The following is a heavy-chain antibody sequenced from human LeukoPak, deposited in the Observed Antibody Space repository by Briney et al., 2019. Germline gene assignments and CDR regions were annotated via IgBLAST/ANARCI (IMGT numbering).Heavy chain of an antibody. CDR3: ARHDTSGYYWYYFDY. J-gene: IGHJ4*02. V-gene: IGHV4-59*01. CDR2: IYYSGST. CDR1: GGTISSYY. Sequence: TETLSLTCTASGGTISSYYWSWIRQPPGKGLEWIGYIYYSGSTTYNPSLKSRVTISVDTSKNQFSLKLSSVTAADTAVYYCARHDTSGYYWYYFDYWGQGSLVTVSS. D-gene: IGHD3-22*01.